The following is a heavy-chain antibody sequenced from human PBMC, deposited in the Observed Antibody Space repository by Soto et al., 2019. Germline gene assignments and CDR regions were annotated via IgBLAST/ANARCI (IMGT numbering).Heavy chain of an antibody. D-gene: IGHD3-16*01. Sequence: ASVKVSCKASGGTFSSYAISWVRQAPGQGLEWMGGIIPIFGTANYAQKFQGRVTITADESTSTAYMELSSLRSEDTAVYYCASLGGDHNWFDPWGQGTLVTVSS. CDR3: ASLGGDHNWFDP. V-gene: IGHV1-69*13. CDR1: GGTFSSYA. J-gene: IGHJ5*02. CDR2: IIPIFGTA.